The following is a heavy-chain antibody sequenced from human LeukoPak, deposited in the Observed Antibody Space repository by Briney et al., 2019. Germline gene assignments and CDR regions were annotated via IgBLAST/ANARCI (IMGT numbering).Heavy chain of an antibody. CDR2: FNPSGGST. V-gene: IGHV1-46*01. J-gene: IGHJ5*02. CDR1: GYTFTNYY. CDR3: ARDFGSTVVNRNWFDP. D-gene: IGHD4-23*01. Sequence: ASVKVSCKASGYTFTNYYMHWVRQAPGQGLEWMGVFNPSGGSTSYAQKLQGRVTMTRDTSTSTVYMELRSLRSDDTAVYYCARDFGSTVVNRNWFDPWGQGTLVTVSS.